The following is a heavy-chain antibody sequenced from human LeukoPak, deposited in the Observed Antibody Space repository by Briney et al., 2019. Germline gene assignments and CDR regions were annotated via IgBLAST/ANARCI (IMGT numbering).Heavy chain of an antibody. CDR2: IIHRGST. V-gene: IGHV4-61*10. D-gene: IGHD6-6*01. CDR1: GGSISSGSYY. Sequence: SETLALTCTVSGGSISSGSYYWSWIRQPAGKGLEWIGEIIHRGSTNYNPSLKSRVTISVDTSKNQFSRKVSSVTAADTAVYYCARGDTVAARPGRFDYWGQGTLVTVSS. CDR3: ARGDTVAARPGRFDY. J-gene: IGHJ4*02.